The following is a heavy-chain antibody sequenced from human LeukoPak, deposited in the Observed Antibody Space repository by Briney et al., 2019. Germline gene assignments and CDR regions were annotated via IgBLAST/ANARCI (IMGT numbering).Heavy chain of an antibody. Sequence: RESLKISCKGSGYSFTSYWIGWVRQMPGKGLEWMGIIYPGDSDTRYSPSSQGQVTISADKSISTAYLQWSSLKASDTAMYYCARQYYYDSSGYYYAFDYWGQGTLVTVSS. D-gene: IGHD3-22*01. V-gene: IGHV5-51*01. CDR1: GYSFTSYW. J-gene: IGHJ4*02. CDR2: IYPGDSDT. CDR3: ARQYYYDSSGYYYAFDY.